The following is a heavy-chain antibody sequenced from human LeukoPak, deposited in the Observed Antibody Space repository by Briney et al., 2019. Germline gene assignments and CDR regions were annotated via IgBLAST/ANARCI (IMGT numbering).Heavy chain of an antibody. D-gene: IGHD3-22*01. CDR3: ARPYYYDSRIDP. Sequence: SETLSLTCTVSGASLSNHYWSWIRQPPGKGLEWIAYMYYSGSTYYNPSLKSRVTMSADTSKNQLSLKLSSVTAADTAVYYCARPYYYDSRIDPWGQGILVAVSS. CDR2: MYYSGST. CDR1: GASLSNHY. V-gene: IGHV4-30-4*08. J-gene: IGHJ5*02.